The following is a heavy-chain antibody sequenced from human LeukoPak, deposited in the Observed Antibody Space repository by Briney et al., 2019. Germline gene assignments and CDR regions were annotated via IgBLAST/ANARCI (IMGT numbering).Heavy chain of an antibody. CDR2: IYYSGST. Sequence: PSETLSLTCTVSGGSICSYYWSWIRQPPGKGLEWIGYIYYSGSTNYNPSLKSRVTISVDTSKNQFSLKLSSVTAAVTAVYYCARGTYSSGRIPFDYWGQGTLVTVSS. D-gene: IGHD6-19*01. CDR3: ARGTYSSGRIPFDY. CDR1: GGSICSYY. V-gene: IGHV4-59*01. J-gene: IGHJ4*02.